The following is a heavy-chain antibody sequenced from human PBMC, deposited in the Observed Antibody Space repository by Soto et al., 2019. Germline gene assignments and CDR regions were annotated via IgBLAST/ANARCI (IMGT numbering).Heavy chain of an antibody. D-gene: IGHD3-10*01. V-gene: IGHV4-4*02. CDR3: LTGWGDERVDY. Sequence: QVQLQESGPGLVKPSGTLSLTCAVSGGSISSSNWWSWVRQPPGKGLEWIGEIYHSGNTNYNPSLRXLXTXAXXTARNQLSLKLSSTTAAGTAVYYFLTGWGDERVDYWGQGTLVRVSS. CDR1: GGSISSSNW. CDR2: IYHSGNT. J-gene: IGHJ4*02.